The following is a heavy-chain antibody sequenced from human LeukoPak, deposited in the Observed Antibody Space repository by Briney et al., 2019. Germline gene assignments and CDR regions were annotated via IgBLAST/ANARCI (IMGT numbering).Heavy chain of an antibody. Sequence: SETLSLTCTVSGGSISSSSYYWGWIRQPPGKGLEWIGNIYNSGRTLYNPSLKSRVTISVDTSKNQFSLKLSSVTAADTAVYYCASRLLWFGDYFDYWGQGTLVTVSS. V-gene: IGHV4-39*07. CDR3: ASRLLWFGDYFDY. J-gene: IGHJ4*02. D-gene: IGHD3-10*01. CDR2: IYNSGRT. CDR1: GGSISSSSYY.